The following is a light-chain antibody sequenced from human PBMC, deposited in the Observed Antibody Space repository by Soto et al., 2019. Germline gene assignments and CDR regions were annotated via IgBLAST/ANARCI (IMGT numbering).Light chain of an antibody. CDR3: QQYNYWPVT. V-gene: IGKV3-15*01. CDR2: GAS. CDR1: QSINSD. J-gene: IGKJ4*01. Sequence: EIVMTQSPATLAVSPGETTRLSCRASQSINSDVAWYQQKLCQTPRLLIHGASTRATGSAATLSGTGSGTDFTPTISGSLSEDVATYYCQQYNYWPVTFGGGTKVDIK.